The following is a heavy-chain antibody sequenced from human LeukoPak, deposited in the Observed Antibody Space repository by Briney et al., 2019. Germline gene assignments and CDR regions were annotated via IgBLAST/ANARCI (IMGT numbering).Heavy chain of an antibody. CDR2: ISGSGDNT. CDR3: ATLSDAIAAAGTRNY. J-gene: IGHJ4*02. V-gene: IGHV3-23*01. Sequence: GGSLRLSCAASGFTFSSYAMSWVRQAPGKGLEWVSAISGSGDNTHYADSVNGRFTISRDNSKNMLHLQMSSLRAEDTAVYYCATLSDAIAAAGTRNYWGQGTLVTVSS. CDR1: GFTFSSYA. D-gene: IGHD6-13*01.